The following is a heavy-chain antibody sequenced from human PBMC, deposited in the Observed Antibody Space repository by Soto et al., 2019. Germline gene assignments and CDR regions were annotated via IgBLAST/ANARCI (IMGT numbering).Heavy chain of an antibody. CDR3: ASAGGIQLWPRLFDY. Sequence: SETLSLTCTVSGGSISSGGYYWSWIRQHPGKGLEWIGYIYYSGSTYYNPSLKSRVTISVDTSKNQFSLKLSSVTAADTAVYYCASAGGIQLWPRLFDYWGQGTLVTVSS. CDR1: GGSISSGGYY. D-gene: IGHD5-18*01. V-gene: IGHV4-31*03. CDR2: IYYSGST. J-gene: IGHJ4*02.